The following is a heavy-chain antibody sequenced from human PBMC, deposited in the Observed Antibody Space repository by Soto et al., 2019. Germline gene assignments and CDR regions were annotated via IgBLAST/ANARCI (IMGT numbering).Heavy chain of an antibody. CDR3: ATGREWFGDQGGPNWFDP. J-gene: IGHJ5*02. Sequence: GGSLRLSCAASGFTFSSYAMSWVRQAPGKGLEWVSAISGSGGSTYYADSVKGRFTISRDNSKNTLYLQMNSLRAEDTAVYYCATGREWFGDQGGPNWFDPWGQGTLVTVSS. D-gene: IGHD3-10*01. CDR2: ISGSGGST. CDR1: GFTFSSYA. V-gene: IGHV3-23*01.